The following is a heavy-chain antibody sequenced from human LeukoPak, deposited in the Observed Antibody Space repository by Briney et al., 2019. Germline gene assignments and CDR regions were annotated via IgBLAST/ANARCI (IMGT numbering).Heavy chain of an antibody. CDR1: RYTFTDYY. J-gene: IGHJ3*02. V-gene: IGHV1-2*04. Sequence: ASVKVSCKASRYTFTDYYMHWVRQAPGQGLEWMGWINPNSGGTDYAQNFQGWVTMTRDTSISTAYMELSRLRSDDTAVYYCATLIVVPAAPIPLNSQHDAFDIWGQGTMVTVSS. D-gene: IGHD2-2*01. CDR3: ATLIVVPAAPIPLNSQHDAFDI. CDR2: INPNSGGT.